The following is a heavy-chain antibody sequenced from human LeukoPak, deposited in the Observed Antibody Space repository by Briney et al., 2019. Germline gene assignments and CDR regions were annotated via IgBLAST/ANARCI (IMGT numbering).Heavy chain of an antibody. V-gene: IGHV3-53*01. Sequence: AGGSLRLSCAASGFTVSSNYMSWVRQAPGKGLEWVSVIYSGGSTYYADSVKGRFTISRDNSKNTLYLQMNSLRAEDTAVYYCARKGYYYGMDVWGQGTTVTVSS. J-gene: IGHJ6*02. CDR1: GFTVSSNY. CDR3: ARKGYYYGMDV. CDR2: IYSGGST.